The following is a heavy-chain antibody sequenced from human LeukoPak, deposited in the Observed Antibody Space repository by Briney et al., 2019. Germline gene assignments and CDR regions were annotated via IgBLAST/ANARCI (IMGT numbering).Heavy chain of an antibody. D-gene: IGHD6-13*01. CDR1: GGSFSGYY. Sequence: SETLSLTCAVYGGSFSGYYWSWIRQPPRKGLEWIGEINHSGSTNYNPSLKSRVTISVDTSKNQFSLKLSSVTAADTAVYYCAATEGAGYSSSWYTEWGQGTLVTVSS. J-gene: IGHJ4*02. V-gene: IGHV4-34*01. CDR3: AATEGAGYSSSWYTE. CDR2: INHSGST.